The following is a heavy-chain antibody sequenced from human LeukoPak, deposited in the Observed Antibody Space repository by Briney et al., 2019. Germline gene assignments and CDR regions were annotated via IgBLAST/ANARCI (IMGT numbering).Heavy chain of an antibody. Sequence: SETLSLTCTVSGGSISSYYWSWIRQPPGKGLEWIGYIYYSGSTNYNPSLKSRVTISVDTSKNQFSLKLSSVTAADTAVYYCARDEGYYGSGSPYFNYWGQGTLVTVSS. CDR2: IYYSGST. CDR1: GGSISSYY. V-gene: IGHV4-59*01. D-gene: IGHD3-10*01. CDR3: ARDEGYYGSGSPYFNY. J-gene: IGHJ4*02.